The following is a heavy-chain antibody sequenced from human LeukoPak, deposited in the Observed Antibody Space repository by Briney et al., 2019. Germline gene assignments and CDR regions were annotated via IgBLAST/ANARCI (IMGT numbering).Heavy chain of an antibody. Sequence: SVKVSCKASGGTFSSYAISWARQAPGQGLEWMGGIIPIFGTANYAQKFQGRVTITADESTSTAYMELNSLRAEDTAVYYCARDTYRFFDLWGRGTLVTVSS. J-gene: IGHJ2*01. CDR2: IIPIFGTA. CDR3: ARDTYRFFDL. V-gene: IGHV1-69*01. CDR1: GGTFSSYA.